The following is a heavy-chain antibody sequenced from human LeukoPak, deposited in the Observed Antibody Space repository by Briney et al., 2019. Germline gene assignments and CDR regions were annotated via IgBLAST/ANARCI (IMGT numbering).Heavy chain of an antibody. V-gene: IGHV4-39*01. J-gene: IGHJ6*03. Sequence: SETLSLTCTVSGGSISSSSYYWGWIRQPPGKGLEWIGSIYYSGSTYYNPSLKSRVTISVDTSKNQFSLKLSSVTAADTAVYYCARLGQQLAIYTYYYYYYMDVWGKGTTVTISS. CDR1: GGSISSSSYY. CDR3: ARLGQQLAIYTYYYYYYMDV. D-gene: IGHD6-13*01. CDR2: IYYSGST.